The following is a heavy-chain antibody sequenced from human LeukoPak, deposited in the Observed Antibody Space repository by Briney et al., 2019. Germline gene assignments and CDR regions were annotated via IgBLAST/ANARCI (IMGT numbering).Heavy chain of an antibody. V-gene: IGHV3-53*01. CDR1: GLTVRSNY. CDR3: ARGPGGSIWLPIRVPYFDS. Sequence: PGGSLRLSCAASGLTVRSNYMSWVRQAPGKRLEWVSIVYSGGTTLYADSVKGRFTLFRDNSKNTLSLQMNSLRAEDTALYYCARGPGGSIWLPIRVPYFDSWGQRTLVTVSS. J-gene: IGHJ4*02. CDR2: VYSGGTT. D-gene: IGHD2-2*01.